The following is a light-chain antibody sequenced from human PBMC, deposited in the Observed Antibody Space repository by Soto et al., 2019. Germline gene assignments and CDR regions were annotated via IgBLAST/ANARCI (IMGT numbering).Light chain of an antibody. Sequence: EIVLTQSPATLSLSPGERATLSCRASQSVSSYLAWYQQKPGQAPRLLIYDAPNRATGIPARFSGSGSGTDFTLTISSLEPEDFAVYYCQQRSNWPLTFGGGTRWISN. J-gene: IGKJ4*01. CDR2: DAP. CDR1: QSVSSY. CDR3: QQRSNWPLT. V-gene: IGKV3-11*01.